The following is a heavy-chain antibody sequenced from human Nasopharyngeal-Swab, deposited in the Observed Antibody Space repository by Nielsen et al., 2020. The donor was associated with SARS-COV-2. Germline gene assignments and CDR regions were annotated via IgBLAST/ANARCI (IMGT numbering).Heavy chain of an antibody. D-gene: IGHD2-2*01. CDR2: IIPIFGTA. J-gene: IGHJ5*02. CDR3: ARDLGCSSTSCYEGNWFDP. V-gene: IGHV1-69*05. Sequence: WVRQAPGQGLEWMGGIIPIFGTANYAQKFQERVTITRDMSTSTAYMELSSLRSEDTAVYYCARDLGCSSTSCYEGNWFDPWGQGTLVTVSS.